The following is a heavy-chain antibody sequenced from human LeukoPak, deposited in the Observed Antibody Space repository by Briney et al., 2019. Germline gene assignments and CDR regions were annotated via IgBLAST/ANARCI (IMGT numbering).Heavy chain of an antibody. CDR2: INPNSGGT. CDR1: GYTFTGYY. CDR3: ARVGIYAYYYDSSGYYY. D-gene: IGHD3-22*01. Sequence: GASVKVSCKASGYTFTGYYMHWVRQAPGQGLEWMGWINPNSGGTNYAQKFQGRVTMTRDTPISTAYMELSRLRSDDTAVYYCARVGIYAYYYDSSGYYYWGQGTLVTVSS. J-gene: IGHJ4*02. V-gene: IGHV1-2*02.